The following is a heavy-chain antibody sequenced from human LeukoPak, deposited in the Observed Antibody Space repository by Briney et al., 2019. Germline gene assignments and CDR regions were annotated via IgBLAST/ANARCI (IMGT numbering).Heavy chain of an antibody. CDR3: ARDLRNIVVVPAASYFDY. J-gene: IGHJ4*02. Sequence: GGSLRLSCAASGFTFSNYAMSWVRQAPGKGLEWVSTITGSGGSTYYADSVKGRFTISRDNAKNSLYLQMNSLRAEDTAVYYCARDLRNIVVVPAASYFDYWGQGALVTVSS. V-gene: IGHV3-23*01. CDR2: ITGSGGST. CDR1: GFTFSNYA. D-gene: IGHD2-2*01.